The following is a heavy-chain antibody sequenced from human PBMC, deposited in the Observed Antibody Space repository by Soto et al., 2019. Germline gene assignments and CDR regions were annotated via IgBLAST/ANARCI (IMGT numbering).Heavy chain of an antibody. V-gene: IGHV5-51*01. CDR2: IYPGDSDT. CDR1: GYXFTSYL. Sequence: EXLKICCKCSGYXFTSYLIGWVRHMPGKGLEWMGIIYPGDSDTRYSPSFQGQVTISADKSISTAYLQWSSMKASDTAMSYCARRGGSGWYFGDFDYWGQGTLVTVSS. D-gene: IGHD6-19*01. CDR3: ARRGGSGWYFGDFDY. J-gene: IGHJ4*02.